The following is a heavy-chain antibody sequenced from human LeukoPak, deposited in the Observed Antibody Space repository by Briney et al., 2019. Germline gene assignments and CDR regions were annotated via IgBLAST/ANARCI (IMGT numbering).Heavy chain of an antibody. CDR1: SGSISTSNYY. Sequence: SETLSLTCTVSSGSISTSNYYWGWIRQPPGKGLEWIGSIYYSGSTCYHPSLKSRVTISVDTSKNQFSLKLSSVPAADTAVYYCARVSGSYYYAFDIWGQGTMVTVSS. V-gene: IGHV4-39*07. CDR2: IYYSGST. D-gene: IGHD1-26*01. J-gene: IGHJ3*02. CDR3: ARVSGSYYYAFDI.